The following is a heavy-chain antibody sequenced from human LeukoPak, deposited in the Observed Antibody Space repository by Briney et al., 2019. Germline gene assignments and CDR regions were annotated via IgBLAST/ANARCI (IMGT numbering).Heavy chain of an antibody. J-gene: IGHJ4*02. V-gene: IGHV1-69*04. CDR1: GGTFSSYA. D-gene: IGHD3-22*01. CDR2: IIPILGIA. CDR3: ARSRNYYDSSGYYSGGFDY. Sequence: ASVKVSCKASGGTFSSYAISWVRQAPGQGLEWMGRIIPILGIANYAQKFQGRVTITADKSTSTAYMELSSLRSEDTAVYYCARSRNYYDSSGYYSGGFDYWGQGTLVTASS.